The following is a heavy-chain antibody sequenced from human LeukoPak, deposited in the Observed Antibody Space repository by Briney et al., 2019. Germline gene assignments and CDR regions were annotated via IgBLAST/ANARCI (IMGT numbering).Heavy chain of an antibody. V-gene: IGHV1-69*01. CDR2: IIPIFGTA. D-gene: IGHD3-22*01. CDR1: GGTFSSYA. Sequence: SVKVSCKASGGTFSSYAISWVRQAPGQGLEWMGGIIPIFGTANYAQKFQGRVTITADESTSTAYMELSSLRSEDTAVYYCASTYYYDSSGYYPFDYWGQGTLSPSPQ. CDR3: ASTYYYDSSGYYPFDY. J-gene: IGHJ4*02.